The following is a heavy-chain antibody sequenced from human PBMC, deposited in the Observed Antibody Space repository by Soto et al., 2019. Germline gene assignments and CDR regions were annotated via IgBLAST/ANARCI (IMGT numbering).Heavy chain of an antibody. Sequence: QLQLQESGSGLVKPSQTLSLTCAVSGGSISSGGYSWSWIRQPPGKGLEWIGYIHHSGSTYYNPSLKCRVTISVDRSKNQFSLKLSSVTAADTAVYYCARGVDYGDYFYAFDIWGQGTMVTVSS. CDR3: ARGVDYGDYFYAFDI. CDR2: IHHSGST. V-gene: IGHV4-30-2*01. J-gene: IGHJ3*02. CDR1: GGSISSGGYS. D-gene: IGHD4-17*01.